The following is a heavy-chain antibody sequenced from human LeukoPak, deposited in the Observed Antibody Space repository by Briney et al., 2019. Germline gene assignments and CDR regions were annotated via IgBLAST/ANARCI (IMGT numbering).Heavy chain of an antibody. CDR3: AREATAAGGSGSYLDY. Sequence: GGSLRLSCAASGFTFSSYGMSWVRQAPGKGLEWVSGINWNGGSTGYADSVKGRFTISRDNAKNSLYLQMNSLRAEDTALYYCAREATAAGGSGSYLDYWGQGTLVTVSS. J-gene: IGHJ4*02. D-gene: IGHD3-10*01. V-gene: IGHV3-20*04. CDR2: INWNGGST. CDR1: GFTFSSYG.